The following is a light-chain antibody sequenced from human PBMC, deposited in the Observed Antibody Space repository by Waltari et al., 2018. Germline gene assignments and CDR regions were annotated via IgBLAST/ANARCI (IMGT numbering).Light chain of an antibody. CDR2: EGT. Sequence: QSALTQPASVSGSPGQSITLSCAGATSDVLTYTLVPWYQQHPGNPPKLMIHEGTQRPSGISNRFSGSNSDNTASLTISGLQFEDEAYYYCCSYAGSSPLFGGGTRVTVL. CDR3: CSYAGSSPL. CDR1: TSDVLTYTL. V-gene: IGLV2-23*01. J-gene: IGLJ3*02.